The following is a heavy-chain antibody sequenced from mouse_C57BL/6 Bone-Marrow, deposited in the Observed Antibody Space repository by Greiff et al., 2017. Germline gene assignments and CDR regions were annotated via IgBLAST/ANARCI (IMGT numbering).Heavy chain of an antibody. V-gene: IGHV1-61*01. J-gene: IGHJ4*01. D-gene: IGHD2-3*01. CDR1: GYTFTSYW. Sequence: QVQLQQPGAELVRPGSSVKLSCKASGYTFTSYWMDWVKQRPGQGLEWIGNIYPSDSETHYNQKFKDKATLTVDKSSSTAYMQLSSLTSEDSAVYYCARSGYYDSMDYWGQGTSGTVSA. CDR3: ARSGYYDSMDY. CDR2: IYPSDSET.